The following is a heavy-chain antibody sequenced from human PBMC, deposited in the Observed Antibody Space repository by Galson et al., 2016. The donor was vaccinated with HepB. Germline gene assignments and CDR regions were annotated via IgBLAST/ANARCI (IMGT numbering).Heavy chain of an antibody. CDR2: IGVSSSYT. Sequence: LRLSCAASGFPFHKYNMNWIRQAPGKGLEWVASIGVSSSYTYHAESVAGRFGISRDTAKQSIFLHMSDLRTEDTARYFCHSFSLDPHFDLWGPGTLVAVSS. CDR3: HSFSLDPHFDL. V-gene: IGHV3-21*01. CDR1: GFPFHKYN. J-gene: IGHJ2*01. D-gene: IGHD3/OR15-3a*01.